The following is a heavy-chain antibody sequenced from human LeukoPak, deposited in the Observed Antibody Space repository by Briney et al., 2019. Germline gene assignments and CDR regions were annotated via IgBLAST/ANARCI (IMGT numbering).Heavy chain of an antibody. V-gene: IGHV3-23*01. D-gene: IGHD6-19*01. Sequence: GGSLRLSCAASGFNFNKYDMTWARQAPGKRLEWVSTITGRSDKTYYTDSVKGRFVTSRDNSKGTLYLQMNSLRAEDTALYYCAKGGWLDDLGQGALVTVSS. CDR2: ITGRSDKT. CDR3: AKGGWLDD. CDR1: GFNFNKYD. J-gene: IGHJ4*02.